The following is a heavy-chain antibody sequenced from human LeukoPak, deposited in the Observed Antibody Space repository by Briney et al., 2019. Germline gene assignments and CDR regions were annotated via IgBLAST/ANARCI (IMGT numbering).Heavy chain of an antibody. CDR1: GYSFTSYW. D-gene: IGHD3-10*01. Sequence: GESLKISCKGSGYSFTSYWIGWVRQMPGKGLEWMGIIYPGDSDTRYSPSFQGQVTISADKSISTAYLQWSSLKASDTAMYYCARGSHGSGSYLPEYFDYWGQGTLVTVSS. J-gene: IGHJ4*02. CDR3: ARGSHGSGSYLPEYFDY. V-gene: IGHV5-51*01. CDR2: IYPGDSDT.